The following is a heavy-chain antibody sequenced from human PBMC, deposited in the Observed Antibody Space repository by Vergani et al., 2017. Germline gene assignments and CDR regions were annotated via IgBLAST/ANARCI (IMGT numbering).Heavy chain of an antibody. CDR3: VRDRGLCAGGRCYTEAWDY. J-gene: IGHJ4*02. CDR2: ISFDGTNE. D-gene: IGHD2-2*02. Sequence: QLVESGGGWVQPGGSLRLSCVVSGFALNRHAMYWVRQAPGKGLEWVVGISFDGTNEYYPDLVKGRFTISSDIAKNTLYLQVRSLRLEDTGVYHCVRDRGLCAGGRCYTEAWDYWGQGTPVTVSS. V-gene: IGHV3-30-3*01. CDR1: GFALNRHA.